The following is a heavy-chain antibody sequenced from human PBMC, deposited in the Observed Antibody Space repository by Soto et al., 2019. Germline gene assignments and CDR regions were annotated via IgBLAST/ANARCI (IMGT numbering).Heavy chain of an antibody. CDR3: ARARDGYNYYYYGMDV. J-gene: IGHJ6*02. D-gene: IGHD5-12*01. CDR1: GGSISSYY. Sequence: QVQLQESGPGLVKPSETLSLTCTVSGGSISSYYWSWIRQPPGKGLEWIGYIYYSGSTNYNPSLKSRVTISXXTXKXXFSLKLSSVTAADTAVYYCARARDGYNYYYYGMDVWGQGTTVTVSS. V-gene: IGHV4-59*01. CDR2: IYYSGST.